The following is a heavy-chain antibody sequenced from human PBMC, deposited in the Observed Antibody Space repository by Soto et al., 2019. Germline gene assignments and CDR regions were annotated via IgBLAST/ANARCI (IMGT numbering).Heavy chain of an antibody. J-gene: IGHJ4*02. V-gene: IGHV3-23*01. CDR2: ISGSGGST. CDR3: AKDPNRYYYDSSGYNNY. CDR1: GFTFSSYA. Sequence: LRLSCAASGFTFSSYAMSWVRQAPGKGLEWVSAISGSGGSTYYADSVKGRFTISRDNSKNTLYLQMNSLRAEDTAVYYCAKDPNRYYYDSSGYNNYWGQGTLVTVSS. D-gene: IGHD3-22*01.